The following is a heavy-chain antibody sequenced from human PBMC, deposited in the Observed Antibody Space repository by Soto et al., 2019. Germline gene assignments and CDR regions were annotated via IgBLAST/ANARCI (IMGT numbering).Heavy chain of an antibody. V-gene: IGHV3-74*01. CDR2: INSDGSST. CDR3: AREQRGYCSSTSCSPFDY. CDR1: GFTFSSYW. Sequence: GGSLRFSCAASGFTFSSYWMHWVRQAPGKGLVWVSRINSDGSSTNYADFVKGRFTMFRDNAKNTLYLQMNSLRAEDTAVYYCAREQRGYCSSTSCSPFDYWGQGTLVPVS. D-gene: IGHD2-2*01. J-gene: IGHJ4*02.